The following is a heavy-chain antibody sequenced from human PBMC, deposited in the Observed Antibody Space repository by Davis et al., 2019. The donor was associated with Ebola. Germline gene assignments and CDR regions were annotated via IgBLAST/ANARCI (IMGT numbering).Heavy chain of an antibody. V-gene: IGHV4-39*07. CDR2: IYYSGST. CDR3: ARGQEGYCSGGSCYITGYNWFDP. D-gene: IGHD2-15*01. Sequence: MPSETLSLTCTVSGGSISSSSYYWGWIRQPPGKGLEWIGSIYYSGSTNYNPSLKSRVTISVDTSKNQFSLKLSSVTAADTAVYYCARGQEGYCSGGSCYITGYNWFDPWGQGTLVTVSS. CDR1: GGSISSSSYY. J-gene: IGHJ5*02.